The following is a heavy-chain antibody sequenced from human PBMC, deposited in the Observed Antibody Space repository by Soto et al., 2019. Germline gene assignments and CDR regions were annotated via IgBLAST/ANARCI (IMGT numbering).Heavy chain of an antibody. J-gene: IGHJ4*02. D-gene: IGHD3-3*01. CDR2: ISSNGGST. CDR1: GFTFSSYA. V-gene: IGHV3-64*01. CDR3: AGGNDFWSGYYTFDY. Sequence: EVQLVESGGGLVQPGGSLRLSCAASGFTFSSYAMHWVRQAPGKGLEYGSAISSNGGSTDYANSVKGRLAICRDNYKNTRYLQMGSLRAEDMAVYYCAGGNDFWSGYYTFDYWGQGTLVTVSS.